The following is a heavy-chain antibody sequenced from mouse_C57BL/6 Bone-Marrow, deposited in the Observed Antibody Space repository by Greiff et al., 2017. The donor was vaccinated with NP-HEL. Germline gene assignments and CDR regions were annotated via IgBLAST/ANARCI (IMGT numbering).Heavy chain of an antibody. CDR1: GYTFTSYT. Sequence: VKLQESGAELARPGASVKMSRKASGYTFTSYTMHWVKQRPGQGLEWIGYINPSSGYTKYNQKFKDKATLTADKSSSTAYMQLSSLTSEDSAVYYCAFYDYDYFDYWGQGTTLTVSS. V-gene: IGHV1-4*01. J-gene: IGHJ2*01. D-gene: IGHD2-4*01. CDR3: AFYDYDYFDY. CDR2: INPSSGYT.